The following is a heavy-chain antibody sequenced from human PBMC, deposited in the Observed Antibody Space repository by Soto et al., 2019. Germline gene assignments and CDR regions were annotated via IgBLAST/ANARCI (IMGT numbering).Heavy chain of an antibody. CDR1: SGTFSRYA. V-gene: IGHV1-2*02. CDR2: INLNSGAT. J-gene: IGHJ5*02. D-gene: IGHD5-12*01. Sequence: GASVKVSSKASSGTFSRYAISWVRQALGQGLEWMGWINLNSGATNYAKKFQGRVTITGDTSIITAYMEWSRLKSADTAVYYCARDLGGYDLYGPDTWGQGSLVTVSS. CDR3: ARDLGGYDLYGPDT.